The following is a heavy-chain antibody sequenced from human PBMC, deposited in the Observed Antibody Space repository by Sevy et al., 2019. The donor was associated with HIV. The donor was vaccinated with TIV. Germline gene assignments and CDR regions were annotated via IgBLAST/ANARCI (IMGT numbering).Heavy chain of an antibody. CDR3: ANGLGMVQGALLSDDV. D-gene: IGHD3-10*01. V-gene: IGHV3-30*02. Sequence: GGSLRLSCAASGFIFSKFGMHWVRQAPGKGLEWVTFLRDDGSTKYYVESVKGRFTISRDNSKNTLYLQMNSLRPEDTAVYYCANGLGMVQGALLSDDVWGQGTMVTVSS. CDR1: GFIFSKFG. J-gene: IGHJ3*01. CDR2: LRDDGSTK.